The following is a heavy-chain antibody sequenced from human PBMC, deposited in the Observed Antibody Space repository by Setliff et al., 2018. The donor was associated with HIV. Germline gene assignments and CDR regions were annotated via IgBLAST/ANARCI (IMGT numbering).Heavy chain of an antibody. V-gene: IGHV4-39*02. CDR2: VHYTGSS. CDR3: AMTLRLFDWGYLDV. J-gene: IGHJ6*03. CDR1: GGSLGNSNYY. Sequence: PSETLSLTCTVSGGSLGNSNYYWAWIRQSPGRGLQWIGSVHYTGSSYRNPSLKSRLTISIDTSRNHFSLNLTSVTAADTAVYYCAMTLRLFDWGYLDVWGKGTTVTVSS. D-gene: IGHD3-9*01.